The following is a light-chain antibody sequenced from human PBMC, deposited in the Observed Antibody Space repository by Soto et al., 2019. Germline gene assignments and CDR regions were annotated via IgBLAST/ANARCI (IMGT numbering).Light chain of an antibody. Sequence: DIQMTQSPSSLSASVGDRVTIMCQVSQDITNYLNWYQQKPGKAPNILIHDSSNLETRVASRCSGSGPETYFSCTISGETPEYIGTYYIQQYATLPHTFGQGTRLEI. CDR3: QQYATLPHT. CDR1: QDITNY. V-gene: IGKV1-33*01. J-gene: IGKJ5*01. CDR2: DSS.